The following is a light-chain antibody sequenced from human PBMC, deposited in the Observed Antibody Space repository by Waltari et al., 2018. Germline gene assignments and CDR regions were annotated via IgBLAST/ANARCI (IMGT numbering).Light chain of an antibody. V-gene: IGLV1-40*01. CDR1: GSNIGAGYA. CDR3: QSYDTSLSVV. Sequence: QSVLTQPPSVSGAPGQRVTISCTGSGSNIGAGYAVHWYQQLPRAAPKILMYGSTSRPFGVPARFVGSTSGTSAALAITGVQAEDEADYYCQSYDTSLSVVFGGGTKLTVL. CDR2: GST. J-gene: IGLJ3*02.